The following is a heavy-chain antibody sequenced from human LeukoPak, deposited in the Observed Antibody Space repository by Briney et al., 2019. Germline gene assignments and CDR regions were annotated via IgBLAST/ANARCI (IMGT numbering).Heavy chain of an antibody. CDR1: GGSVTDYY. CDR3: ARSSTDKGGFDY. D-gene: IGHD2-2*01. V-gene: IGHV4-59*02. Sequence: SETLSLTCTVSGGSVTDYYWSWIRQSPGKGLEWIGYIHYTGTSYNPSLKSRVTISADTSKNQFSLKLISVTAADTAVYYCARSSTDKGGFDYWGQGTLVTVSS. CDR2: IHYTGT. J-gene: IGHJ4*02.